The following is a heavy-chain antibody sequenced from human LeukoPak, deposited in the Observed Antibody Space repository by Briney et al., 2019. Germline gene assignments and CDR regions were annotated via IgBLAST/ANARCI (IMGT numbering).Heavy chain of an antibody. CDR2: IYYSGST. CDR3: ARAMAGTAYYFDY. CDR1: GGSISSFY. D-gene: IGHD6-19*01. Sequence: SETLSLTCTVSGGSISSFYWSWIRQPPGKGLEWIGYIYYSGSTNYNPSLKSRVTISVDTSNNQVSLKLSSVTAADTALYYCARAMAGTAYYFDYWGQGTLVTVSS. J-gene: IGHJ4*02. V-gene: IGHV4-59*01.